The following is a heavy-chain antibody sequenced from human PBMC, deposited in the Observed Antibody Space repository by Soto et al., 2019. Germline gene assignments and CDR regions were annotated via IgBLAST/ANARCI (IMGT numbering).Heavy chain of an antibody. Sequence: QVPLVESGGGVVQPGRSLRLSCAASGFTFSSYGMHWVRQAPGKGLEWVAVIWSDGSNKYYADSVKGRFTISRDNSKNTLYVQLISLRAEDTAVYYCAREFWSGPFEYWGQGTLVTVSS. J-gene: IGHJ4*02. V-gene: IGHV3-33*01. CDR3: AREFWSGPFEY. D-gene: IGHD3-3*01. CDR1: GFTFSSYG. CDR2: IWSDGSNK.